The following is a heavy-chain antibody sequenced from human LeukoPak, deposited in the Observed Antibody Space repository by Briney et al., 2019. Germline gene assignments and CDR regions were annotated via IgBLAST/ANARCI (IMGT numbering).Heavy chain of an antibody. Sequence: PGESLKISCKGSGYSFTSYWIGWVRQMPGKGLEWMGIIYPGDSDTRYSPSFQGQVTISADKSISTAYLQWSSLKASDTAMYYCARQDLIAAAGQYNWFDPWGQGTLVTVSS. V-gene: IGHV5-51*01. CDR2: IYPGDSDT. CDR3: ARQDLIAAAGQYNWFDP. J-gene: IGHJ5*02. D-gene: IGHD6-13*01. CDR1: GYSFTSYW.